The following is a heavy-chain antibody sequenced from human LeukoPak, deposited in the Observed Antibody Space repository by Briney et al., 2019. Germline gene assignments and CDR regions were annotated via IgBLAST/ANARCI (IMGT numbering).Heavy chain of an antibody. CDR3: AKYRETTASGTFDY. CDR1: GFTFNNYG. J-gene: IGHJ4*02. V-gene: IGHV3-30*18. D-gene: IGHD6-13*01. CDR2: ISDDGRHK. Sequence: PGRSLRLSCAASGFTFNNYGIHYVRQAPGKGLEWVAVISDDGRHKNYADSVKGRFTISRDNSNNTLYLQMNSLRVEDTGVYYCAKYRETTASGTFDYWGQGTLVTVSS.